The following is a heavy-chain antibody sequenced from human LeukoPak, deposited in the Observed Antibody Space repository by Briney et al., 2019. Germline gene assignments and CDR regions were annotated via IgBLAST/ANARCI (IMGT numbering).Heavy chain of an antibody. CDR1: GGSISSSSYY. Sequence: KPSETLSLTCTVSGGSISSSSYYWGWIRQPPGKGLEWIGSIYYSGSTYYNPSLKSRVTISVDTSKNQFSLKLSSVTAADTAVYYCARVSCSSTSCPRRDALDVWGQGTMVTVSS. CDR2: IYYSGST. D-gene: IGHD2-2*01. J-gene: IGHJ3*01. CDR3: ARVSCSSTSCPRRDALDV. V-gene: IGHV4-39*07.